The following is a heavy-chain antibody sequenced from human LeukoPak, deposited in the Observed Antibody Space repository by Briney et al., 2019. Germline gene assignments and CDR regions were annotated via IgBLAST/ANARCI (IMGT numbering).Heavy chain of an antibody. V-gene: IGHV4-34*01. CDR2: INHSGST. D-gene: IGHD3-3*01. J-gene: IGHJ4*02. CDR1: GGSFSGYY. Sequence: SETLSLTCAVYGGSFSGYYWSWIRQPPGKGLEWIGEINHSGSTNYNPSLKSRVTISVDTSKNQFSLKLSSVTAADTAVYYCAGVRFLEWWQFDYWGQGTLVTVSS. CDR3: AGVRFLEWWQFDY.